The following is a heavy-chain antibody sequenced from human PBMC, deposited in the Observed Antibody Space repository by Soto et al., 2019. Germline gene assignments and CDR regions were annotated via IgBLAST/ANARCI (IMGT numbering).Heavy chain of an antibody. CDR2: IDGDGSTT. D-gene: IGHD1-26*01. CDR1: GFTFGTYW. J-gene: IGHJ3*02. V-gene: IGHV3-74*01. CDR3: SRDPQWDGNHFEI. Sequence: GGSLRLSCVASGFTFGTYWMHWVRQAPGQGPVWVSRIDGDGSTTSYADSVKGRFTISRDNAKNTLYLQMNSLRVEDTAMYYCSRDPQWDGNHFEIWGQGTMVTVSS.